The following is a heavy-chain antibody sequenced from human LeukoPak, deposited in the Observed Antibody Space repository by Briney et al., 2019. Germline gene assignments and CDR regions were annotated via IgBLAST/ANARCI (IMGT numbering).Heavy chain of an antibody. J-gene: IGHJ4*02. CDR3: ARGTNYYDSTGMSD. D-gene: IGHD3-22*01. CDR2: INSDGSST. Sequence: GRSLRPSCAASGFTFTSYWMHWVRQAPGKGLVWVSRINSDGSSTNYADSVKGRFTISRDNAKNTLYLQVNSLRAEDTAVYFCARGTNYYDSTGMSDWGQGTLVTVSS. CDR1: GFTFTSYW. V-gene: IGHV3-74*01.